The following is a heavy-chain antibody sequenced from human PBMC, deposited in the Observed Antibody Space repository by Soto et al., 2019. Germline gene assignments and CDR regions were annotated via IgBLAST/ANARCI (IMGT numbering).Heavy chain of an antibody. V-gene: IGHV1-69*01. CDR2: IIPIFGTA. J-gene: IGHJ6*02. CDR1: GGTFSSYA. Sequence: QVQLVQSGAEVKKPGSSVKVSCKASGGTFSSYAISWVRQAPGQGLEWMGGIIPIFGTANYAQKFQGRVTITADESTSTAYMELSSLRSEDTAVYYCARVNCSGGSCYSRYYYYGIDVWGQGTTVTVSS. D-gene: IGHD2-15*01. CDR3: ARVNCSGGSCYSRYYYYGIDV.